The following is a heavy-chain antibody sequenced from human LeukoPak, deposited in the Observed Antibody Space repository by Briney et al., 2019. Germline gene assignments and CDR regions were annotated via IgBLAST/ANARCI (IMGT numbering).Heavy chain of an antibody. J-gene: IGHJ4*02. CDR3: ARDNYGSGSH. D-gene: IGHD3-10*01. V-gene: IGHV4-39*06. Sequence: ASETLSLTCTVSGGSISSSSYYWGWIRQPPGKGLEWIGSIYYSGSTYYNPSLKSRVTISVDTSKNQFPLKLSSVTAADTAVYYCARDNYGSGSHWGQGTLVTVSS. CDR2: IYYSGST. CDR1: GGSISSSSYY.